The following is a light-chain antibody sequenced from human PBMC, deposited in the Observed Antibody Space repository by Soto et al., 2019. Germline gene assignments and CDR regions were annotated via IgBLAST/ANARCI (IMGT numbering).Light chain of an antibody. CDR2: GAS. Sequence: EIVLTQSPGTLSLSPGERATLSCRASQSVRSKYLAWYQQKPGQAPRLLIYGASSRATGISNRFSGSGSGTDFTLTISRLEPEDFALYYCQQYGSSPWTLGQGTKVDFK. CDR3: QQYGSSPWT. J-gene: IGKJ1*01. CDR1: QSVRSKY. V-gene: IGKV3-20*01.